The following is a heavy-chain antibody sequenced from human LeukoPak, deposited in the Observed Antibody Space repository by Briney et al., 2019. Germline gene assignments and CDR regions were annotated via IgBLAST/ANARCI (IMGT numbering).Heavy chain of an antibody. CDR2: IKSKTDGETT. CDR3: ITDPSYETNN. Sequence: GGSLRLSCAASGFTFSSYSMNWVRQAPGKGLEWIGRIKSKTDGETTDYAAPVRGRFSISRDDSKDTLYLQMNSLKTEDTAVYYCITDPSYETNNWGQGTLVTVSS. CDR1: GFTFSSYS. J-gene: IGHJ4*02. D-gene: IGHD3-16*01. V-gene: IGHV3-15*01.